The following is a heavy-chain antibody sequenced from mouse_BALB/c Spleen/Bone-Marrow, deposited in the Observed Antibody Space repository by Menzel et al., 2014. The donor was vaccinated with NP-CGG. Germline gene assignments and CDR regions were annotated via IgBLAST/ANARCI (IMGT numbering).Heavy chain of an antibody. Sequence: VQLQQSGAELVKPGASVKLSCTASGFNIKDTYMHWVKQRPEQGLEWIGRIDPANGNTKYDPKFQGKATITADTSSNTAYLQLSSLTSEDTAVYYCVSSKYGWYFDVWGAGTTVTVSS. CDR2: IDPANGNT. D-gene: IGHD1-1*01. CDR3: VSSKYGWYFDV. J-gene: IGHJ1*01. V-gene: IGHV14-3*02. CDR1: GFNIKDTY.